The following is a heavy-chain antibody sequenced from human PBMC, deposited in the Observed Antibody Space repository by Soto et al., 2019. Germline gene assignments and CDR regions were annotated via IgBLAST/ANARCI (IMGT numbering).Heavy chain of an antibody. J-gene: IGHJ6*02. CDR3: ARDRSWSNYYYYYGMDV. Sequence: GASVKVSCKASGYTFTSYGISWVRQAPGQGLEWMGWISAYNGNTNYAQKLQGRVTMTTDTSTSTAYMELRSLRSDDTAVYYCARDRSWSNYYYYYGMDVWGQGTTVTVSS. CDR1: GYTFTSYG. CDR2: ISAYNGNT. D-gene: IGHD6-13*01. V-gene: IGHV1-18*01.